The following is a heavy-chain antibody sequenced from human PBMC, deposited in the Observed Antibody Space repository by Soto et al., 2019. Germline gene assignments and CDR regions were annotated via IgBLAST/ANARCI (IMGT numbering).Heavy chain of an antibody. Sequence: PGGYLRLCCTAAGFTFGDYGMSWFRQAAGKGREWVGFIRSKAYGGTTEYAASVKGRFTSSRDDSKIIAYLQMNGLKTEDTAVYYCTRDPQLELRGGWFDPWRQGT. D-gene: IGHD1-7*01. CDR1: GFTFGDYG. V-gene: IGHV3-49*03. J-gene: IGHJ5*02. CDR2: IRSKAYGGTT. CDR3: TRDPQLELRGGWFDP.